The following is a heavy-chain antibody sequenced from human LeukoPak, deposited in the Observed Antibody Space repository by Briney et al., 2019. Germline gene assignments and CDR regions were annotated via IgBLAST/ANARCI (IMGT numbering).Heavy chain of an antibody. CDR3: AKTGYSSSWFDY. Sequence: GGSLRLSCAAPGLTFSSYSMNWVRQAPGKGLEWVSYISSSSSTIYYADAVKGRFTISRDNTKKSLYLEMNSLRAEDTAVYYCAKTGYSSSWFDYWGQGTLVTVSS. V-gene: IGHV3-48*01. D-gene: IGHD6-19*01. J-gene: IGHJ5*01. CDR2: ISSSSSTI. CDR1: GLTFSSYS.